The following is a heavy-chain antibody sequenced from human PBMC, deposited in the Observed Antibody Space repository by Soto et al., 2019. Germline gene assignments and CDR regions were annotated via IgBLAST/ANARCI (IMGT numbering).Heavy chain of an antibody. CDR1: GFTFGDYA. CDR2: IRSEAFGGTT. D-gene: IGHD2-2*02. J-gene: IGHJ6*02. V-gene: IGHV3-49*04. Sequence: GGSLRLSCTTSGFTFGDYAVSWVRQAPGKGLEWVAFIRSEAFGGTTEYAASVKGRFTISRDDSKSIAYLQMNSLKTEDTAVYFCTSGPYCSSSSCYRGDYYYYYGLDAWGQGTTVTVS. CDR3: TSGPYCSSSSCYRGDYYYYYGLDA.